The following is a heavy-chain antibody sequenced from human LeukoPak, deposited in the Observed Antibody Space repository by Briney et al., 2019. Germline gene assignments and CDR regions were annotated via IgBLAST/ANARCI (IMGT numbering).Heavy chain of an antibody. Sequence: ASVKVSCKASGYRFTSYDMHWVRQAPGQGLGWMGIINPSGGNTSYAQRFQGRVAMTRDTSTTTVYMEVNSLTSEDTAVYFCARDGPTAAPFDYWGQGTLVTVSS. J-gene: IGHJ4*02. CDR3: ARDGPTAAPFDY. V-gene: IGHV1-46*01. D-gene: IGHD2-2*01. CDR1: GYRFTSYD. CDR2: INPSGGNT.